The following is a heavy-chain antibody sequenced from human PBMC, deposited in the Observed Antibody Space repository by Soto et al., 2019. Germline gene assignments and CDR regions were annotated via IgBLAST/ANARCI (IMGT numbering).Heavy chain of an antibody. CDR2: INHSGST. CDR3: ARQGWSYGSGSYFPDAFDI. J-gene: IGHJ3*02. Sequence: KPSETLSLTCAVYGGSFSGYYWSWIRQPPGKGLEWIGEINHSGSTNYNPSLKSRVTISVDTSKNQFSLKLSSVTAADTAVYYCARQGWSYGSGSYFPDAFDIWGQGTMVTVSS. CDR1: GGSFSGYY. D-gene: IGHD3-10*01. V-gene: IGHV4-34*01.